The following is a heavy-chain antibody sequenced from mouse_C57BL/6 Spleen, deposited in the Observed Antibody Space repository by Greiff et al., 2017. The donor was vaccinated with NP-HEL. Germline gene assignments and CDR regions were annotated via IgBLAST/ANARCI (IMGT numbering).Heavy chain of an antibody. V-gene: IGHV1-7*01. CDR1: GYTFTSYW. Sequence: QVQLKESGAELAKPGASVKLSCKASGYTFTSYWMHWVKQRPGQGLEWIGYINPSSGYTKYNQKFKDKATLTADKSSSTAYMPLSSLTYEDSAVYYCARERQLRLGYAMDYWGQGTSVTVSS. D-gene: IGHD3-2*02. CDR2: INPSSGYT. CDR3: ARERQLRLGYAMDY. J-gene: IGHJ4*01.